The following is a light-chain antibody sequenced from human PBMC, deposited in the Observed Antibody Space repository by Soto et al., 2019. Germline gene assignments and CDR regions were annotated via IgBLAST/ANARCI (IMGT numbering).Light chain of an antibody. CDR2: DAS. Sequence: DIQMTQSPSSLFASVGDRVAITCQASQDIKNYLNWFQQKPGKAPKLLIYDASNLETGVPSRFSGSGSGTHSTFTISSLQPEDVATYYCQHYHDLPPTFGQGTKVDIK. CDR3: QHYHDLPPT. J-gene: IGKJ1*01. V-gene: IGKV1-33*01. CDR1: QDIKNY.